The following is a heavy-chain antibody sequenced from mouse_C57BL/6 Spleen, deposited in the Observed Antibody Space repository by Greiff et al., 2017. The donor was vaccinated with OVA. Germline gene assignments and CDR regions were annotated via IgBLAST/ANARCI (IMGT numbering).Heavy chain of an antibody. Sequence: EVQVVESGGGLVQPGGSLKLSCAASGFTFSDYYMYWVRQTPEKRLEWVAYISNGGGSTYYPDTVKGRFTISRANAKNTLYLQMSRLKAEDTAMYYCARHGGYAGKNYFDYWGKGTTLTVSS. J-gene: IGHJ2*01. CDR2: ISNGGGST. CDR3: ARHGGYAGKNYFDY. CDR1: GFTFSDYY. V-gene: IGHV5-12*01. D-gene: IGHD2-14*01.